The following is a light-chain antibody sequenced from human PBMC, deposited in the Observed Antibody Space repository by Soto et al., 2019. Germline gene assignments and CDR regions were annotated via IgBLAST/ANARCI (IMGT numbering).Light chain of an antibody. V-gene: IGLV1-40*01. CDR3: SSYTRSSTLYV. J-gene: IGLJ1*01. CDR2: GNT. Sequence: QSVLTQPPSVSGAPGQRVTISCTGSSSNIGSTYDVQWYQQLPGTAPKLLIHGNTDRPSGVPDRFSGSKSGTSASLAITGLQADDEADYYCSSYTRSSTLYVFGTGTKVTVL. CDR1: SSNIGSTYD.